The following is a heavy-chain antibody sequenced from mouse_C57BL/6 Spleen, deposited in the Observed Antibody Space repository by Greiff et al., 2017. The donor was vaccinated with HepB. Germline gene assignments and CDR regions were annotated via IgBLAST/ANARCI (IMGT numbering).Heavy chain of an antibody. CDR2: IYPRSGNT. J-gene: IGHJ4*01. CDR1: GYTFTSYG. Sequence: VQLQQSGAELARPGASVKLSCKASGYTFTSYGISWVKQRTGQGLEWIGEIYPRSGNTYYNEKFKGKATLTADKSSSTAYMELRSLTSEDSAVYFCAREGDYGNYHYAMDYWGQGTSVTVSS. V-gene: IGHV1-81*01. D-gene: IGHD2-1*01. CDR3: AREGDYGNYHYAMDY.